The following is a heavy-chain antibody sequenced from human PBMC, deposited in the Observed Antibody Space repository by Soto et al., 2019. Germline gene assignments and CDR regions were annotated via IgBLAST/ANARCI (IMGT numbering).Heavy chain of an antibody. J-gene: IGHJ3*02. CDR1: GGSIHPYC. CDR2: IDPRGIT. D-gene: IGHD2-21*01. V-gene: IGHV4-34*01. CDR3: ARVQVRRGNGDGDLKGFDT. Sequence: QVQLQQWGAGLLKPSATLSLTCAVSGGSIHPYCWTWIRQSPGKGLEWIGEIDPRGITSYDPSLNSRVIISLDTSKNQFSLNLASVTAADTAVYDCARVQVRRGNGDGDLKGFDTWGQGTMVTVSS.